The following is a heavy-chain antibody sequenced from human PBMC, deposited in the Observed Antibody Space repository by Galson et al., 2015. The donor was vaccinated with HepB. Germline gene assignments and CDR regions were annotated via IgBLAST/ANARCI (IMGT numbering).Heavy chain of an antibody. D-gene: IGHD2-8*02. V-gene: IGHV3-23*01. Sequence: SLRLSCAASGFTFSSYAMSWVRQAPGKGPEWVAATSGSGDSTHYADSVKGRFSISRDNSKNTLSLQMNRLRAEDTAAYYCAKGMAGSCTRVLCYSFDYWGQGSLVTVSS. CDR2: TSGSGDST. J-gene: IGHJ4*02. CDR3: AKGMAGSCTRVLCYSFDY. CDR1: GFTFSSYA.